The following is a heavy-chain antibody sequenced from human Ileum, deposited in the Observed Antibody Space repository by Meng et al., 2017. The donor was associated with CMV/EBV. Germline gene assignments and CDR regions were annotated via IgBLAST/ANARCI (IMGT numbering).Heavy chain of an antibody. CDR2: IIPIIGRP. CDR3: ASDITGNSYAYDS. CDR1: GGTLSRYV. Sequence: SSVPVSCKASGGTLSRYVISWVRQAPGQGLEWMGRIIPIIGRPHHAQRFQDRGSITADKATSTVYMELRTLSSEDTAVYFCASDITGNSYAYDSWGQGTLVTVSS. D-gene: IGHD3-16*01. J-gene: IGHJ5*01. V-gene: IGHV1-69*04.